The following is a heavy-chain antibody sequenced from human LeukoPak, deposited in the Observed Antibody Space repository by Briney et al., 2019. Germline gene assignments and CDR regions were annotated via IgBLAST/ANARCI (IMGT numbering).Heavy chain of an antibody. CDR3: ARVRYCSTNRCYDREFDN. CDR1: GGSISNYY. D-gene: IGHD2-2*01. V-gene: IGHV4-59*01. J-gene: IGHJ4*02. Sequence: NASETLSLTCTVSGGSISNYYWSWLRQPPGKGLEWIGYIYYSGNTNYNPSLKSRVTISVDTSKNQFSLKLNSVTAADTAVYYCARVRYCSTNRCYDREFDNWGQGTLVTVSS. CDR2: IYYSGNT.